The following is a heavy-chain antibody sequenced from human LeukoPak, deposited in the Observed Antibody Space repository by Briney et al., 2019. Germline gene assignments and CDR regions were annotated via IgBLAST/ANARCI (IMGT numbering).Heavy chain of an antibody. CDR3: ARHRDCSTTTCSVKWGFDY. CDR2: IYYTGTT. CDR1: GDSISSYNYF. D-gene: IGHD2-2*01. Sequence: PSETLSLTCTVSGDSISSYNYFWGWIRQPPGKGLEWTGTIYYTGTTFYNPSLNSRVTISVARSKNQFSLRLSSVTAADTAVYYCARHRDCSTTTCSVKWGFDYWGQGTLVTVSS. V-gene: IGHV4-39*01. J-gene: IGHJ4*02.